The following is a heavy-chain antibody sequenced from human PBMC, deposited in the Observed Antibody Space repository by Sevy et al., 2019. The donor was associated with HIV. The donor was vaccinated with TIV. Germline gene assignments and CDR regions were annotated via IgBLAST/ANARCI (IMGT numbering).Heavy chain of an antibody. V-gene: IGHV4-39*01. J-gene: IGHJ6*02. CDR2: IYNSGST. D-gene: IGHD2-2*01. CDR1: GGFVTSTSYY. CDR3: ARRYCSSTSCYVPGYYGMDV. Sequence: SETLSLTCTVSGGFVTSTSYYWAWIRQSPGKGLEWIGSIYNSGSTYYNPSLKSRVTISVHTSKNQFSLKLSSVTAADTAVYYCARRYCSSTSCYVPGYYGMDVWGRGTTVTVSS.